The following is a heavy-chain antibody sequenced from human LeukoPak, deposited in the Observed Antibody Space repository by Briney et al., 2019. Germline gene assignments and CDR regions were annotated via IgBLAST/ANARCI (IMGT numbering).Heavy chain of an antibody. CDR2: IKSKTDGGTT. J-gene: IGHJ4*02. V-gene: IGHV3-15*01. CDR1: GFTFSNAW. Sequence: GGSLRLSCAASGFTFSNAWMSWVRQAPGKGLEWVGRIKSKTDGGTTDYAAPVKGRFTISRDNSKNTLYLQMNSLRAEDTAVYYCAKEVVLLWFGELSYYFDYWGQGTLVTVSS. D-gene: IGHD3-10*01. CDR3: AKEVVLLWFGELSYYFDY.